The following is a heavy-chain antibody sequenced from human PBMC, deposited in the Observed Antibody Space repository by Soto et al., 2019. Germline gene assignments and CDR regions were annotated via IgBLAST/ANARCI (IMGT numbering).Heavy chain of an antibody. CDR3: ARDRAECSSTSCYTYYYYYGMDV. CDR2: ISYDGSNK. Sequence: GGSLRLSCAASGFTFSSYAMHWVRQAPGKGLEWVAVISYDGSNKYYADSVKGRFTISRDNSKNTLYLQMNSLRAEDTAVYYCARDRAECSSTSCYTYYYYYGMDVWGQGTTVTVSS. D-gene: IGHD2-2*02. V-gene: IGHV3-30-3*01. J-gene: IGHJ6*02. CDR1: GFTFSSYA.